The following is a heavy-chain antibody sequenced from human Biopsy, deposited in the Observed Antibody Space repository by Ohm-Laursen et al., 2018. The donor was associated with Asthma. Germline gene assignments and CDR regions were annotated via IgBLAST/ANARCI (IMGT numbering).Heavy chain of an antibody. D-gene: IGHD6-13*01. V-gene: IGHV4-39*01. CDR3: VRGSSSWHHGPFHYYYGLDV. Sequence: SDTLSLTCSLSSGSGGYMRSGNYYWGWIRQPPGKGLEWIGSIYYSGTTHYNPSLGSRVTVSADTSKNQFSLKLTSGTAADTAVYYCVRGSSSWHHGPFHYYYGLDVWGQGTTATVSS. J-gene: IGHJ6*02. CDR1: SGSGGYMRSGNYY. CDR2: IYYSGTT.